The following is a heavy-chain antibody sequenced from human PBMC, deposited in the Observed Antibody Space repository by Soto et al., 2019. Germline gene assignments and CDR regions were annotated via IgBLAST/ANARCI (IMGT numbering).Heavy chain of an antibody. CDR2: ISAHNGNT. D-gene: IGHD1-1*01. V-gene: IGHV1-18*01. CDR3: ARGRYGDY. J-gene: IGHJ4*02. Sequence: QVHLVQSGAEVKKPGASVKVSCKGSGYGFTTYGITWVRQAPGQGLEWMAWISAHNGNTNYAQKLQGRVTVTRDTSTSTAYMELRSLRPDDTAVYYSARGRYGDYWGQGALVTVSS. CDR1: GYGFTTYG.